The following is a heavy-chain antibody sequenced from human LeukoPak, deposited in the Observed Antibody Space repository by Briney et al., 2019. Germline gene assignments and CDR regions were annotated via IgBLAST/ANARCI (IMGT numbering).Heavy chain of an antibody. CDR1: GFTFSSYA. CDR3: ARGGDTSLFDY. V-gene: IGHV3-23*01. J-gene: IGHJ4*02. CDR2: ISGGVGST. D-gene: IGHD2-21*02. Sequence: SGGSLRLSCAASGFTFSSYAMNWVRQAPGKGLEWVSAISGGVGSTYYADSVKGRFTISRDNSKNTLYLQMNSLRAEDTAVYYCARGGDTSLFDYWGQGTLVTVSS.